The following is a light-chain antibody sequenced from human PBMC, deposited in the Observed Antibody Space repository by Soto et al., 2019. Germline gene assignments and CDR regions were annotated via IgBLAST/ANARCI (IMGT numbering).Light chain of an antibody. CDR2: DAT. CDR1: QSINTW. V-gene: IGKV1-5*01. CDR3: QQYDSYSTVT. J-gene: IGKJ1*01. Sequence: DIQMTQSPSTLSASVGDRVTITCRASQSINTWLAWYQQKPGKAPNLLIYDATSLESGVPSRFRGSGSGTDFTLTVSSLQPDDFATYYCQQYDSYSTVTFGQGTRVDLK.